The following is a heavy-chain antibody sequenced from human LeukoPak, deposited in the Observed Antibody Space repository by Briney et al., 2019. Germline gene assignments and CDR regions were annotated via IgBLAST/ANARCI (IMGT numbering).Heavy chain of an antibody. CDR3: ARAAYYYDSSGFWALMDV. Sequence: SETLSLTCTVSGGSISSYYWSWIRQPPGKGLEWIGYIYYSGSTNYNPSLKSRVTISVDTSKNQFPLKLSSVTAADTAVYYCARAAYYYDSSGFWALMDVWGKGTTVTVSS. CDR1: GGSISSYY. V-gene: IGHV4-59*12. D-gene: IGHD3-22*01. J-gene: IGHJ6*03. CDR2: IYYSGST.